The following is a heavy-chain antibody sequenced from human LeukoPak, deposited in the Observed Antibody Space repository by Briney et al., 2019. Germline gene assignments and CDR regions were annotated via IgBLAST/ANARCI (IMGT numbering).Heavy chain of an antibody. Sequence: GESLKISCKGSGYSFTSYWIGWVRQMPGKGLEWMRIIYPGDSDTRYSPSFQGQVTISADKSISTAYLQWSSLKASDIAMYYCARHAGYCSSTSCYINYYYGMDVWGQGTTVTVSS. V-gene: IGHV5-51*01. D-gene: IGHD2-2*02. CDR2: IYPGDSDT. CDR1: GYSFTSYW. J-gene: IGHJ6*02. CDR3: ARHAGYCSSTSCYINYYYGMDV.